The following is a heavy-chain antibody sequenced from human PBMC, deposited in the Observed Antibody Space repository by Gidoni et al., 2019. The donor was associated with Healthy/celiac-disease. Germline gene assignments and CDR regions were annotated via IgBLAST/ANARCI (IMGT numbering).Heavy chain of an antibody. Sequence: EVQLLESGGGLVQPGGSLRLSCAASGFTFSSYAMSWVRQAPGKGLAWVSAISGSGGSTYYADSVKGRFTISRDNSKNTLYLQMNSLRAEDTAVYYCAKNEYYGSGSPDYWGQGTLVTVSS. CDR1: GFTFSSYA. J-gene: IGHJ4*02. CDR2: ISGSGGST. CDR3: AKNEYYGSGSPDY. D-gene: IGHD3-10*01. V-gene: IGHV3-23*01.